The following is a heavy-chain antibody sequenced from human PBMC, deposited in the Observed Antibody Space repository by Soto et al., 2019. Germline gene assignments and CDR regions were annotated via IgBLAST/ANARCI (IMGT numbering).Heavy chain of an antibody. CDR2: ISAYNGNT. V-gene: IGHV1-18*01. Sequence: QVQLVQSGAEVKKPGASVKVSCKASGYTFTSYGISWVRQAPGQGLEWMGWISAYNGNTNYAQKLQGRVTMTTDTSTSTAYIELRSLRSDDTAVYYCARLGMVRGVIIAELDPWGQGTLVTVSS. CDR3: ARLGMVRGVIIAELDP. J-gene: IGHJ5*02. D-gene: IGHD3-10*01. CDR1: GYTFTSYG.